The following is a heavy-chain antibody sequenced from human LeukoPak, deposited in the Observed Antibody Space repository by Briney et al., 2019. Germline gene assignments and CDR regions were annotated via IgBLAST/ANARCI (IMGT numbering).Heavy chain of an antibody. CDR2: ISHSGST. CDR1: SYSISSVYY. Sequence: SETLSLTCTVSSYSISSVYYGGWIRQPPWKGLEWIATISHSGSTYYTPSLKSRLTISLDTSKNQFSLKLSSVTAADTAVYYCARVNAPVATFDYWGQGALVTVSS. D-gene: IGHD2-21*01. CDR3: ARVNAPVATFDY. J-gene: IGHJ4*02. V-gene: IGHV4-38-2*02.